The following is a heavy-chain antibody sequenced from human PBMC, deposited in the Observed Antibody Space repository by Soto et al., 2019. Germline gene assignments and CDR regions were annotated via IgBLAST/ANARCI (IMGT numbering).Heavy chain of an antibody. CDR2: VYWSDDT. CDR3: AHFRGRSGSSYDRPFNY. D-gene: IGHD6-13*01. CDR1: GFSLSTSGVG. Sequence: QITLKEAGPTLVKPTQTLTLTCTFSGFSLSTSGVGVGWIRQPPGKALEWLALVYWSDDTRYSPSLNNRLTITKDTSKNQVVLTMTNLDPADTATYFCAHFRGRSGSSYDRPFNYWGQGTLVTVSS. J-gene: IGHJ4*02. V-gene: IGHV2-5*01.